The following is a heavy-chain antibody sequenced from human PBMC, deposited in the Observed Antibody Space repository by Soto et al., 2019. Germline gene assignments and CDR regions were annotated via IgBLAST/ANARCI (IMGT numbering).Heavy chain of an antibody. J-gene: IGHJ6*03. V-gene: IGHV3-23*01. Sequence: GGSLRLSCAASGFIFSSSAMTWVRQAPWKGLEWVSGLSAGGTAKYYADSVKGRFTISRDNSKNTLYLQMNSLRVEDTAVYYCARAASNYFASGRYLPYYMDGWGKGTTVTV. D-gene: IGHD3-10*01. CDR3: ARAASNYFASGRYLPYYMDG. CDR1: GFIFSSSA. CDR2: LSAGGTAK.